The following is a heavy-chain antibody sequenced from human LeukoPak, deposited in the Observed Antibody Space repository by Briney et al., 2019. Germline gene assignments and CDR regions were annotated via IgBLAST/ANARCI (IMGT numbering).Heavy chain of an antibody. D-gene: IGHD4-17*01. CDR2: ISYDGSNK. CDR1: GFTFSSYG. CDR3: AKGDDYGDYYGMDV. Sequence: QTGGSLRLSCTASGFTFSSYGMHWVRQAPGKGLEWVAVISYDGSNKYYADSVKGRFTISRDNSKNTLYLQMNSLRAEDTAVYYCAKGDDYGDYYGMDVWGQGTTVTVSS. J-gene: IGHJ6*02. V-gene: IGHV3-30*18.